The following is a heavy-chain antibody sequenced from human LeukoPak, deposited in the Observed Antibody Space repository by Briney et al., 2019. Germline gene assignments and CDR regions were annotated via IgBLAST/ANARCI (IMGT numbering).Heavy chain of an antibody. V-gene: IGHV1-2*02. Sequence: ASVKVSCKASGYTFTGYYMHWVRQAPGQGLEWMGWINPNSGGTNYAQKFQGRVTMTRDTSISTAYMELSRLRSDDTAVYYCARAFDRTTVTYYYYYMDVWGKGTTVTISS. CDR2: INPNSGGT. CDR3: ARAFDRTTVTYYYYYMDV. CDR1: GYTFTGYY. D-gene: IGHD4-17*01. J-gene: IGHJ6*03.